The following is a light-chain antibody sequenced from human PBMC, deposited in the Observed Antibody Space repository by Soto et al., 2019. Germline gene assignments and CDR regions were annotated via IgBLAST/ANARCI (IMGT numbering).Light chain of an antibody. Sequence: QSALTHPRSVSGSPGQSVTISCTGTSSDVGGYNYVSWYQQHPGKAPKLMIYDVSKWPSGVPDRFSGSKSGNTASLTISGLQAEDEADYYCCSYAGNSLWVFGGGTQLTVL. CDR2: DVS. CDR3: CSYAGNSLWV. J-gene: IGLJ3*02. V-gene: IGLV2-11*01. CDR1: SSDVGGYNY.